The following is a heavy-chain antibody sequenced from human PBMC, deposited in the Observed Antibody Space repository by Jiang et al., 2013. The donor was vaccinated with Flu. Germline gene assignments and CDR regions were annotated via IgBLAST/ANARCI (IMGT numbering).Heavy chain of an antibody. CDR3: ARDRGGLMTTVVTYHWFDP. D-gene: IGHD4-23*01. V-gene: IGHV3-7*03. Sequence: PGKGLEWVANIKQDGSEKYYVDSVKGRFTISRDNAKNSLYLQMNSLRAEDTAVYYCARDRGGLMTTVVTYHWFDPGAREPWSPSPQ. J-gene: IGHJ5*02. CDR2: IKQDGSEK.